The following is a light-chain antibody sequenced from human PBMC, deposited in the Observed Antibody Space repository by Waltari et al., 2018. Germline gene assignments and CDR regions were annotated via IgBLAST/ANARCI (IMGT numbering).Light chain of an antibody. Sequence: HSALTQPASVSGSPGQSITISCTGTSSDVGGSNYVSWYQQHPGKPPQLTIYDDSNRPSCVSNRVSASKSGNTASLTISGLQAEDEADYYCSSYISSDTLELFGGGTSLTVL. CDR2: DDS. CDR3: SSYISSDTLEL. J-gene: IGLJ2*01. V-gene: IGLV2-14*03. CDR1: SSDVGGSNY.